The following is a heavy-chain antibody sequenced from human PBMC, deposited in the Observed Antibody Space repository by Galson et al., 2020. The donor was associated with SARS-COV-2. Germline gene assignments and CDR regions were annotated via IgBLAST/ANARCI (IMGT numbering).Heavy chain of an antibody. Sequence: ASVKVSCKGSGYTFTSYDISWVRQAPGQGLEWMGWISAHNADTDYAQKIQGRVTMTIDTSTSTAYMELRTLRSDDTAVYYCARVMVAWKAFDVWGQGTMVTVSS. CDR1: GYTFTSYD. CDR3: ARVMVAWKAFDV. J-gene: IGHJ3*01. D-gene: IGHD2-8*01. V-gene: IGHV1-18*01. CDR2: ISAHNADT.